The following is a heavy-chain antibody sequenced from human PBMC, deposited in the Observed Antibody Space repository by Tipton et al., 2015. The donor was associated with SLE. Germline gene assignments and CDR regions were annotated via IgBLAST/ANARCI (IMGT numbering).Heavy chain of an antibody. CDR1: GGSFSGYY. D-gene: IGHD1-26*01. CDR3: GRLGGGYSTEY. Sequence: TLSLTCAVYGGSFSGYYWSWIRQPPGKGLEWIGYIHYSGTVNYSPFLKSRVTISVDTSKNQFALKVTSVTAADTAVYYCGRLGGGYSTEYWGQGAPVTVSS. CDR2: IHYSGTV. V-gene: IGHV4-34*01. J-gene: IGHJ4*02.